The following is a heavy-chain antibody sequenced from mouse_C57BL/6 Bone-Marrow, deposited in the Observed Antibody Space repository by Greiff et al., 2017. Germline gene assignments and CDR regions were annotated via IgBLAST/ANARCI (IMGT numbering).Heavy chain of an antibody. J-gene: IGHJ1*03. CDR2: IRNKANGYTT. Sequence: EVHLVESGGGLVQPGGSLSLSCAASGFTFTDYYMSWVRQPPGKALEWLGFIRNKANGYTTEYSASVKGRFTISRDNSQSILYLQMNALRAEDSATYYCARFPHYYGSSYWYFDVWGTGTTGTVSS. CDR1: GFTFTDYY. D-gene: IGHD1-1*01. CDR3: ARFPHYYGSSYWYFDV. V-gene: IGHV7-3*01.